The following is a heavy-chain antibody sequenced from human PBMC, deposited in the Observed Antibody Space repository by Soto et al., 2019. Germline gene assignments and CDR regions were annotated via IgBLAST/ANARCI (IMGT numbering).Heavy chain of an antibody. CDR1: GFTFSSYG. V-gene: IGHV3-30*18. CDR2: ISYDGSNK. J-gene: IGHJ6*02. CDR3: AKDLLRPGRAYGMDV. D-gene: IGHD6-25*01. Sequence: QVQLVESGGGVVQPGRSLRLSCAASGFTFSSYGMHWVRQAPGEGLEWVAVISYDGSNKYYADSVKGRFTISRDNSKNTLFLQMNSLRAEDTAVYYCAKDLLRPGRAYGMDVWGQGTTVTVSS.